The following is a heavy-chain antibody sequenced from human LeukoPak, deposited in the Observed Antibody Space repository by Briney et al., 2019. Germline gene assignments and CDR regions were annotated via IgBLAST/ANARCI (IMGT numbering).Heavy chain of an antibody. Sequence: PSQTLSLTCTVSGGSISSGGYYWSWIRQHPGKGLEWIGYIYYSGSTYYNPSLKSRVSISVDTSKNQFSLKLSSVTAADTAVYYCARDVSGGATYDYWGQGTLVTVSS. V-gene: IGHV4-31*03. D-gene: IGHD2-21*01. CDR1: GGSISSGGYY. CDR2: IYYSGST. J-gene: IGHJ4*02. CDR3: ARDVSGGATYDY.